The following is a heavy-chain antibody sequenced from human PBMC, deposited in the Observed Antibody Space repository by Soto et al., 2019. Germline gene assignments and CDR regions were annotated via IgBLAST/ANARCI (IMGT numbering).Heavy chain of an antibody. V-gene: IGHV3-30*18. D-gene: IGHD3-16*02. CDR3: AQNAGVYRHSHYGIDV. CDR1: TSKFANYG. Sequence: GWSLRLSCLVSTSKFANYGMHWVRQSPGKGLEWVAVIAYDGRNELYADSVKGRFNISRYNSKKTVYLQKTGLRTENTTVYYRAQNAGVYRHSHYGIDVWGHGTTVTVSS. J-gene: IGHJ6*02. CDR2: IAYDGRNE.